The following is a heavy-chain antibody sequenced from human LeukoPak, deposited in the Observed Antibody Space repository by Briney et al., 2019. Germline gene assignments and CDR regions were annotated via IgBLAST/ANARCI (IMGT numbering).Heavy chain of an antibody. Sequence: GGSLRLSCAASGFTFSSYSMNWVRQAPGKGLEWVSSISSSSSYIYYADSVKGRFTISRDNAKNSLYLQMNSLRAEDTAVYYCARVKGSSWPFDYWGQGTLVTVPS. D-gene: IGHD6-13*01. CDR3: ARVKGSSWPFDY. CDR2: ISSSSSYI. V-gene: IGHV3-21*01. J-gene: IGHJ4*02. CDR1: GFTFSSYS.